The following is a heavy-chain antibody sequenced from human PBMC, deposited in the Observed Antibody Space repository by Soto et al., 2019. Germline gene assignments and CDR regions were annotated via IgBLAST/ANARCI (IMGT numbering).Heavy chain of an antibody. Sequence: XGSLRLSCSAAGVSLGSYALSWVRQAPGKGLEWVSTISGSDGKTFYADSVKGRFSISRDTSQSTLYLQMNSLRADDTAMYYCARWSYLDYWGQGTGVTVS. V-gene: IGHV3-23*01. CDR3: ARWSYLDY. D-gene: IGHD3-3*01. CDR1: GVSLGSYA. CDR2: ISGSDGKT. J-gene: IGHJ4*02.